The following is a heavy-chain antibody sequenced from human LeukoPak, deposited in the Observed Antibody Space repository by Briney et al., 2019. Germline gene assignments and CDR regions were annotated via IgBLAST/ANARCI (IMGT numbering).Heavy chain of an antibody. V-gene: IGHV4-59*01. CDR3: ARDRSGSYGLDAFDI. CDR2: IYYSGST. Sequence: ASETLSLTCTVSGGSISSYYWSWIRQPPGKGLEWIGYIYYSGSTNYNPSLKSRVTISVDTSKNQFFLKLSSVTAADTAVYYCARDRSGSYGLDAFDIWGQGTMVTVSS. CDR1: GGSISSYY. D-gene: IGHD1-26*01. J-gene: IGHJ3*02.